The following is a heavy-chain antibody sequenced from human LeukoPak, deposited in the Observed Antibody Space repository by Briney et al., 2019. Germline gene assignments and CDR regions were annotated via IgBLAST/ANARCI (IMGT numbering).Heavy chain of an antibody. J-gene: IGHJ4*02. CDR2: INPNSGGT. Sequence: ASVKVSCKASGYTFTGYYMHWVRQAPGQGLEWMGWINPNSGGTNYAQKFQGRVTMTRDTSISTAYMELSRLRSDDTAVYYCARGGPLLRYFYYFDYWGQGTLVTVSS. V-gene: IGHV1-2*02. D-gene: IGHD3-9*01. CDR1: GYTFTGYY. CDR3: ARGGPLLRYFYYFDY.